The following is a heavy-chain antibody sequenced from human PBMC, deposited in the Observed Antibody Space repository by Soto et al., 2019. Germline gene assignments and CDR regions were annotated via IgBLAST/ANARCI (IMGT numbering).Heavy chain of an antibody. D-gene: IGHD2-21*02. J-gene: IGHJ5*02. CDR2: IYHSGST. Sequence: SETLSLTCAVSGGSISSGGYSWSWIQQPPGKGLEWIGYIYHSGSTYYNPSLKSRVTISVDRSKNQFSLKLSSVTAADTAVYYCASMVVTAISVWFDPWGQGTLVTVSS. V-gene: IGHV4-30-2*01. CDR1: GGSISSGGYS. CDR3: ASMVVTAISVWFDP.